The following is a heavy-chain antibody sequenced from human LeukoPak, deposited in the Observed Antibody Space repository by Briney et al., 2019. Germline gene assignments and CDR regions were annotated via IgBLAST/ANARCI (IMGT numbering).Heavy chain of an antibody. J-gene: IGHJ4*02. D-gene: IGHD4-23*01. CDR1: RFTFSNAW. CDR3: TTWGYSGINSPFGY. CDR2: IKSKTSGGTT. V-gene: IGHV3-15*01. Sequence: MAGGSLRLSCAASRFTFSNAWMSWVRQAPGKGLEWVGRIKSKTSGGTTDYAAPVKGRFTISRDDSKNTLYLQMNSLKTEDTAVYYCTTWGYSGINSPFGYWGQGTLVTVSS.